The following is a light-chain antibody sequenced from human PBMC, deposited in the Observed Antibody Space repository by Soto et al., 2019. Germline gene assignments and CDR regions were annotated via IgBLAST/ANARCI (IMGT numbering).Light chain of an antibody. J-gene: IGLJ1*01. CDR1: SSDFGGYNY. Sequence: QSALTQPASASGSPGQWITISCTGTSSDFGGYNYVSWYQQHPGKAPKLIIYDVSNRPSGVSYRFSGSRSGDTASLTISGLQAEDEADYYCSSYKSNSYVFGTGTKVTVL. CDR3: SSYKSNSYV. CDR2: DVS. V-gene: IGLV2-14*01.